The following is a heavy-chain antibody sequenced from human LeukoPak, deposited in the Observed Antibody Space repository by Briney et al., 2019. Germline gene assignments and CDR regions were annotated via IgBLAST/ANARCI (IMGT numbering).Heavy chain of an antibody. Sequence: PGRSLRLSCAASGFTFSSYGMHWVRQAPGKGLEWVAVISYDGSNKYYADSVKGRFTISRDNSKSTLYLQMNSLRAEDTALYYCARRHDSGWPLFDYWGQGTLVTVSS. CDR3: ARRHDSGWPLFDY. CDR2: ISYDGSNK. V-gene: IGHV3-30*03. CDR1: GFTFSSYG. J-gene: IGHJ4*02. D-gene: IGHD6-19*01.